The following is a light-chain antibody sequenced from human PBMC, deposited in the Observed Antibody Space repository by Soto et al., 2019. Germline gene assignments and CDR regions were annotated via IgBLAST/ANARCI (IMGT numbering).Light chain of an antibody. CDR1: HSFSTY. V-gene: IGKV1-39*01. Sequence: DIQLTQSPSSLSASLGDRVTITCRASHSFSTYLNWYQQRAGRAPDLLILSTASLQSGVPSRLSGRGSGTDFTLTISSLQPEDFGIYYCQQSYSIPSTFGQGTRLEI. J-gene: IGKJ2*01. CDR2: STA. CDR3: QQSYSIPST.